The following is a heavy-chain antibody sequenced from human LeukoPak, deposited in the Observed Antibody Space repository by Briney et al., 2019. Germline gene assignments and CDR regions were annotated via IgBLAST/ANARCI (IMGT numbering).Heavy chain of an antibody. CDR3: TRDRSRAEDD. J-gene: IGHJ4*02. Sequence: GGSLRLSFPASGFTFSGHWMSWVRQAPGKGPEWVANINQGGSDKYYVDSVKGRFTISRDNANNLLYLQMNSLRGEDTAVYYCTRDRSRAEDDWGQGTLVTVSS. CDR2: INQGGSDK. V-gene: IGHV3-7*01. D-gene: IGHD1-14*01. CDR1: GFTFSGHW.